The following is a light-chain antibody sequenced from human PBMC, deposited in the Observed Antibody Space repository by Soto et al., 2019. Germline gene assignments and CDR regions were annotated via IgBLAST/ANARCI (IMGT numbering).Light chain of an antibody. CDR1: SSNIGAGYD. Sequence: QSVLTQPPSVSGAPGQRVTIPCTGSSSNIGAGYDVHWYQQRPGTAPKLLIYGNSNRPSGVPDRFSGAKSGTSASLAITGLQAEDEADYYCQSYDSSLSGWVFGGGTKRTVL. CDR3: QSYDSSLSGWV. CDR2: GNS. V-gene: IGLV1-40*01. J-gene: IGLJ3*02.